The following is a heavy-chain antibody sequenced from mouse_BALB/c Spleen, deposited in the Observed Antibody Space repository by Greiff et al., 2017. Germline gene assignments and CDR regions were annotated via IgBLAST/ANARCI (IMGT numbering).Heavy chain of an antibody. V-gene: IGHV1S81*02. CDR1: GYTFTSYW. CDR2: INPSNGRT. CDR3: ARDGMNYFDY. J-gene: IGHJ2*01. Sequence: QVQLKQSGAELVKPGASVKLSCKASGYTFTSYWMHWVKQRPGQGLEWIGEINPSNGRTNYNEKFKSKATLTVDKSSSTAYMQLSSLTSEDSAVYYCARDGMNYFDYWGQGTTLTVSS.